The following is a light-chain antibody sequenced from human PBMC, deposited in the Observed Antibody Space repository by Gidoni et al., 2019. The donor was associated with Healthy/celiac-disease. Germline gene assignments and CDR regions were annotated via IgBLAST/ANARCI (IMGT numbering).Light chain of an antibody. Sequence: EIVMTQSPAPLSLSPGERVTLSCRASQNMNSDLDWYQQKPGQAPRLLIYGASTRATGIPARYSGSGSGTDFTLTIGSLQSEDFAVYYCQQYNSWPPITFGQGTRLKIK. CDR3: QQYNSWPPIT. J-gene: IGKJ5*01. CDR2: GAS. CDR1: QNMNSD. V-gene: IGKV3-15*01.